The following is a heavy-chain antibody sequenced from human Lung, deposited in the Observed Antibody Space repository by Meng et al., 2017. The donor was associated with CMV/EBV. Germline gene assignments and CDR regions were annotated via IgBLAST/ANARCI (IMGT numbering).Heavy chain of an antibody. Sequence: SCAASGFTFSSYWMHWVRQAPGKGLVWVSRINSDGSSTSYADSVKGRFTISRDNAKNTLYLQMNSLRAEDTAVYYCARGEDIVVENWFDPWGQGTXVNGAS. CDR2: INSDGSST. V-gene: IGHV3-74*01. D-gene: IGHD2-15*01. J-gene: IGHJ5*02. CDR3: ARGEDIVVENWFDP. CDR1: GFTFSSYW.